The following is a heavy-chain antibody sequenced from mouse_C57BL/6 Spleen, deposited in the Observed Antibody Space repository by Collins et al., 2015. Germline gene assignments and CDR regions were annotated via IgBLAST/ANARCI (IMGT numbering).Heavy chain of an antibody. CDR3: AISKAYLNAMDY. D-gene: IGHD2-10*01. J-gene: IGHJ4*01. V-gene: IGHV1-74*01. CDR1: GYTFTSYW. Sequence: QVQLQQPGAELVKPGASVKVSCKASGYTFTSYWMHWVKQRPGQGLEWIGRIHPSDSDTNYNQKFKGKATLTVDKSSSTAYVQLSSLTSEDSAVYYCAISKAYLNAMDYWGQGTSVTVSS. CDR2: IHPSDSDT.